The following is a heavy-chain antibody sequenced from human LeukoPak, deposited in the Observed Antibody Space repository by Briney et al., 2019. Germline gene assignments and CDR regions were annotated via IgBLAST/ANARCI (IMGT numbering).Heavy chain of an antibody. CDR3: ARDGPFIAAAGTTFDY. V-gene: IGHV3-21*01. CDR2: ISGSSDDL. Sequence: GGSLRLSCVASGFTFSRYNMNWVRQAPGRGLEWVSSISGSSDDLSYADSLKGRFTISRDNAKNSLYLQMNSLRAEDTAVYYCARDGPFIAAAGTTFDYWGQGTLVTVSS. D-gene: IGHD6-13*01. CDR1: GFTFSRYN. J-gene: IGHJ4*02.